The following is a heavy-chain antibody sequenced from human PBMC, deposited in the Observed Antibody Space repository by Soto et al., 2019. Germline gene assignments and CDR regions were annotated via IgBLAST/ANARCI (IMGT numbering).Heavy chain of an antibody. Sequence: SETLSLTCTVSGGSISSGGYYWSWIRQHPGKGLEWIGYIYYSGSTYYNPSLKSRVTISVDTSKNQFPLKLSSVTAADTAVYYCARVAYDAFDIWGQGTMVTVSS. CDR2: IYYSGST. D-gene: IGHD3-16*01. J-gene: IGHJ3*02. CDR3: ARVAYDAFDI. V-gene: IGHV4-31*03. CDR1: GGSISSGGYY.